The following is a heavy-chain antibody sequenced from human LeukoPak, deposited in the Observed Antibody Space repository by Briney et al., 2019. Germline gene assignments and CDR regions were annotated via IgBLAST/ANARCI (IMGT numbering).Heavy chain of an antibody. CDR1: EFTFVRYA. D-gene: IGHD6-13*01. V-gene: IGHV3-48*04. J-gene: IGHJ6*03. CDR2: ISSINVKI. Sequence: PGGSLRISCTASEFTFVRYAMNWVRQAPGKGLEWVPYISSINVKIGYSDSVKGRFSISRDNSKNSLYLQMDSLIGEDTAVYYCVRDPSYGSSWYYYMDVWGKGTTVTVSS. CDR3: VRDPSYGSSWYYYMDV.